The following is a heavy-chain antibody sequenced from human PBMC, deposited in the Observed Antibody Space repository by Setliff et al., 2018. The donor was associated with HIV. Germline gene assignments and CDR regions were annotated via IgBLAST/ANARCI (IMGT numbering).Heavy chain of an antibody. CDR1: SYSISSGYY. Sequence: KTSETLSLTCAVSSYSISSGYYWGWIRQPPGKGLEWIGNIYHSGSTYYNPSLKSRVTISVDTSKNQFSLKLSSVTAADTAVYYCARVQVSGTYPIDYWGQGTLVTVSS. J-gene: IGHJ4*02. CDR2: IYHSGST. D-gene: IGHD3-10*01. CDR3: ARVQVSGTYPIDY. V-gene: IGHV4-38-2*01.